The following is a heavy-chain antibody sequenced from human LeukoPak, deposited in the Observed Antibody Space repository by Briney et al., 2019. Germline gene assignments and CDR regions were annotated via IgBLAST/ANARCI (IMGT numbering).Heavy chain of an antibody. D-gene: IGHD2-2*02. J-gene: IGHJ3*02. V-gene: IGHV3-7*01. Sequence: PGRSLRLSCAPSRFTPSSDSMSWVRQTPGEGQEWVANIKQDGREKYYVDSVKGRFTISRDKAKNSLYLQMNSLRAEDTSVYYCARYRFWDIVVVPAAIDAFDIWGQGTMVTVSS. CDR3: ARYRFWDIVVVPAAIDAFDI. CDR2: IKQDGREK. CDR1: RFTPSSDS.